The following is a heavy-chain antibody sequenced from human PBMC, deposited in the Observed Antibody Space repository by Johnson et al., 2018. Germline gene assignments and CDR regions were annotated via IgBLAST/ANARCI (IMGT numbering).Heavy chain of an antibody. CDR1: GFTFRSYG. CDR3: AREFEWLIGGGYFQH. Sequence: QVQLLESGGGVVQPGRSLRLSCAASGFTFRSYGMHWVRQAPGTGLAWVAVISYDGSNKYYADSVQGRFTISRDNSKTTLYLQMNSPRAEDTAVYYCAREFEWLIGGGYFQHWGQGTLVTVSS. CDR2: ISYDGSNK. V-gene: IGHV3-30*03. D-gene: IGHD3-3*01. J-gene: IGHJ1*01.